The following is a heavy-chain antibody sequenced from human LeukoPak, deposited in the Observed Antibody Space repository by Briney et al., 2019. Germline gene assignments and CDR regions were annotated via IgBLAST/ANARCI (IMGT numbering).Heavy chain of an antibody. Sequence: KPSETLSLTCAVYGGSFSGYYWSWIRQPPGKGLEWIGEINHSGSTNYNPSLKSRVTVSVDTSKNQFSLKLSSVTAADTAVYYCARGRSRLRSCWDYWGQGTLVTVSS. CDR1: GGSFSGYY. J-gene: IGHJ4*02. V-gene: IGHV4-34*01. D-gene: IGHD5-12*01. CDR2: INHSGST. CDR3: ARGRSRLRSCWDY.